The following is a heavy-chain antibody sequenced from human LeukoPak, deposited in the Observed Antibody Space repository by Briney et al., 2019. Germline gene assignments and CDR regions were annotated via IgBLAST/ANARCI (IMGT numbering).Heavy chain of an antibody. CDR1: GGSISSGDYY. Sequence: SETLSLTCTVSGGSISSGDYYWSWIRQPPGKGLEWIGYIYYSGSTYYNPSLKSRVTISVGTSKNQFSLKLSSVTAADTAVYYCARARGYDFWSGYSSAYYFDYWGQGTLVTVSS. CDR3: ARARGYDFWSGYSSAYYFDY. D-gene: IGHD3-3*01. CDR2: IYYSGST. V-gene: IGHV4-30-4*01. J-gene: IGHJ4*02.